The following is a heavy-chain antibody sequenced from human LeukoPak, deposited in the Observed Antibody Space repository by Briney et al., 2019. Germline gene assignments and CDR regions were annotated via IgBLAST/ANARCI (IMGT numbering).Heavy chain of an antibody. CDR1: GFTFSSYG. CDR2: ISYDGSKK. V-gene: IGHV3-30*18. D-gene: IGHD2-15*01. CDR3: AKALICSGGSCYSYYYYGVDV. Sequence: GGSLRLSCAASGFTFSSYGMHWVRQAPGKGLEWVAVISYDGSKKYYADSVKGRLTIPRDNSKNTLYLQMNSLRAEDTAVYYCAKALICSGGSCYSYYYYGVDVWGQGTTVTVSS. J-gene: IGHJ6*02.